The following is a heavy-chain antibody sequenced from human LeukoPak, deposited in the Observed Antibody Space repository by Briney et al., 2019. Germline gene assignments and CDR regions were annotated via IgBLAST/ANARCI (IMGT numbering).Heavy chain of an antibody. CDR3: ARGRDPYDSSGYYYRPSENWFDP. CDR1: GYTFTGYY. J-gene: IGHJ5*02. Sequence: ASVKVSCKASGYTFTGYYMHWVRQAPGQGLEWMGWINPNSGGTNYAQKFQGRVTMTRDTSISTAYMELSRLRSDDTAVYYCARGRDPYDSSGYYYRPSENWFDPWGQGTLVTVSS. V-gene: IGHV1-2*02. D-gene: IGHD3-22*01. CDR2: INPNSGGT.